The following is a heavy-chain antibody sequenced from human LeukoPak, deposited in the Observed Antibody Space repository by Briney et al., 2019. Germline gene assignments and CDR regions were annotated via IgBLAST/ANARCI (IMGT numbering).Heavy chain of an antibody. CDR3: ARWSSSWSDYFDY. V-gene: IGHV3-21*01. Sequence: GGSLRLSCAASGLTFSSYSMNWVRQAPGKGLEWVSSISSSSSYIYYADSVKGRFTISRDNAKNSLYLQMNSLRAEDTAVYYCARWSSSWSDYFDYWGQGTLVTVSS. J-gene: IGHJ4*02. D-gene: IGHD6-13*01. CDR1: GLTFSSYS. CDR2: ISSSSSYI.